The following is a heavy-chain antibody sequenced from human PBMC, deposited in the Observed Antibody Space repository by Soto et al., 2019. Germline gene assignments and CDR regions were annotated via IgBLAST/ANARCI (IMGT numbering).Heavy chain of an antibody. J-gene: IGHJ6*02. Sequence: QVQLQESGPGLVKPSQTLSLTCTVSGGSISSGGYYWSWIRQHPGKGLEWIGYIYYSGSTYYNPSLKSRVNISVDTSKNQFSLKLSSVTAADTAVYYCARSRGVRGVRDGMDVWGQGTTVTVSS. CDR3: ARSRGVRGVRDGMDV. CDR1: GGSISSGGYY. CDR2: IYYSGST. V-gene: IGHV4-31*03. D-gene: IGHD3-10*01.